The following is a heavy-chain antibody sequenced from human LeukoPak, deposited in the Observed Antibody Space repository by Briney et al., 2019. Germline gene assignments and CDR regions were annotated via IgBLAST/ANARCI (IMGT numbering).Heavy chain of an antibody. CDR1: GFTFSSYA. CDR2: ISGSGGST. J-gene: IGHJ4*02. D-gene: IGHD4-11*01. Sequence: PGGSLRLSCAASGFTFSSYAMSWGRQPPGKGLEWVSAISGSGGSTYYADSVKGRFTISRDNSKNTLYLQMNSLRAEDTAVYYCAKVPYSKVTKVMRLYWGQGTLVTVSS. CDR3: AKVPYSKVTKVMRLY. V-gene: IGHV3-23*01.